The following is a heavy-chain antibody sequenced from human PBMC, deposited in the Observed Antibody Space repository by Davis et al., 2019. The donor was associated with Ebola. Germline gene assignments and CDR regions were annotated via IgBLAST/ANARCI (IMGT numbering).Heavy chain of an antibody. V-gene: IGHV3-30*03. J-gene: IGHJ4*02. CDR1: GFIFSSYV. D-gene: IGHD3-10*01. Sequence: LSLTCAASGFIFSSYVMSWVRQAPGKGLEWVAFMSYDGRNKYYADSVKGRFTSSRDNSKNTLYLQMNSLRAEETAVYYCLAGSIRGVFDYWGQGTLVTVSS. CDR3: LAGSIRGVFDY. CDR2: MSYDGRNK.